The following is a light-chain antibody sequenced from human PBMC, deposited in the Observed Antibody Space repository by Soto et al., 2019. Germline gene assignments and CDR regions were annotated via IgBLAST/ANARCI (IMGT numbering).Light chain of an antibody. CDR1: TSNLGGNT. CDR2: TNN. V-gene: IGLV1-44*01. J-gene: IGLJ2*01. Sequence: QSVLTQPPSVSGTPGHKVSISCSGSTSNLGGNTVSWYQQLPGTAPKLLIYTNNQRPSGVPDRFSGSKSGTSASLAISDLRSEDEADFYCAAWDDSLNAVVFGGGTKLTVL. CDR3: AAWDDSLNAVV.